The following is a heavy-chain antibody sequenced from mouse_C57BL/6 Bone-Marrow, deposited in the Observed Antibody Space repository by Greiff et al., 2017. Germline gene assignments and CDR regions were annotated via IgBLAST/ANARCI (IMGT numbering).Heavy chain of an antibody. CDR2: INYDGSST. CDR3: ARETTVVPYAMDY. Sequence: EVQVVESEGGLVQPGSSMKLSCTASGFTFSDYYMAWVRQVPEKGLEWVANINYDGSSTYYLDSLKSRFIISRDNAKNILYLQMSSLKSEDTATYYCARETTVVPYAMDYWGQGTSVTVSS. V-gene: IGHV5-16*01. D-gene: IGHD1-1*01. J-gene: IGHJ4*01. CDR1: GFTFSDYY.